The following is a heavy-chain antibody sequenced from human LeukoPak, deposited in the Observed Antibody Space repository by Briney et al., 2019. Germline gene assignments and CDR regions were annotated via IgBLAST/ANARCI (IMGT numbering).Heavy chain of an antibody. Sequence: PGGSLRLSCAASGFTFSSYWMHWVRQAPGKGLEWVSYISSSGSSIYYADSVKGRFTISRDNAKNSLYLQMNSLRAEDTAVYYCARVGYSSGYSFDYWGQGTLVTVSS. V-gene: IGHV3-48*04. J-gene: IGHJ4*02. CDR3: ARVGYSSGYSFDY. CDR2: ISSSGSSI. D-gene: IGHD5-18*01. CDR1: GFTFSSYW.